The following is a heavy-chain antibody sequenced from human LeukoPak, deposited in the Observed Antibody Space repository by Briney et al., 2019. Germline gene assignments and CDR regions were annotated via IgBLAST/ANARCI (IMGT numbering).Heavy chain of an antibody. Sequence: PSETLSLTCTVSGGSISSSSYYWGWIRQPPGKGLEWIGSIYYSGSTYYNPSLKSRVTISVDTSKNQFSLKLSSVTAADTAVYYCARLISARIDCWGQGTLVPVSS. CDR2: IYYSGST. CDR3: ARLISARIDC. CDR1: GGSISSSSYY. J-gene: IGHJ4*02. D-gene: IGHD2/OR15-2a*01. V-gene: IGHV4-39*01.